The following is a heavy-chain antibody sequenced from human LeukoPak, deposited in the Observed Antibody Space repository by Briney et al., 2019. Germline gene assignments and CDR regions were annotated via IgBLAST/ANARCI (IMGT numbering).Heavy chain of an antibody. CDR3: ARDTAVAGLKAFDV. D-gene: IGHD6-19*01. J-gene: IGHJ3*01. CDR1: GYTFTSYG. CDR2: ISAYNGNT. Sequence: ASVKVSCKASGYTFTSYGISWVRQAPGQGLEWMGWISAYNGNTNYVQNLQGRVTMTPDTSTRTAYMGKRSQRADETDVYYCARDTAVAGLKAFDVWGQGTMVTVSS. V-gene: IGHV1-18*01.